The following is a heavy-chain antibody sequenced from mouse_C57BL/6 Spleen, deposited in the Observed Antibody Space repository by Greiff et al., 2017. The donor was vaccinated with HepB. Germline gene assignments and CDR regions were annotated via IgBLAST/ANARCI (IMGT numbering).Heavy chain of an antibody. J-gene: IGHJ4*01. CDR2: IDPSDSYT. Sequence: QVQLQQPGAELVMPGASVKLSCKASGYTFTSYWMHWVKQRPGQGLEWIGEIDPSDSYTNYNQKFKGKSTLTVDKSSSTAYMLLSSLTSEDSAVYYCANSDYGSSFDAMDYWGQGTSVTVSS. V-gene: IGHV1-69*01. CDR3: ANSDYGSSFDAMDY. D-gene: IGHD1-1*01. CDR1: GYTFTSYW.